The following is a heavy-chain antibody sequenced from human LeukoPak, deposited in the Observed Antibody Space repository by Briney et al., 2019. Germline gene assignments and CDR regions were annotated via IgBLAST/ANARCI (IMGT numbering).Heavy chain of an antibody. CDR1: GFTFDSYA. CDR2: ISGSGDST. V-gene: IGHV3-23*01. J-gene: IGHJ4*02. CDR3: AKAMQWLVPKTGFDY. D-gene: IGHD6-19*01. Sequence: PGGSLRLSCAASGFTFDSYAMSWVRQAPGKGLEWVSIISGSGDSTYDADSVRGRFTISRDNSKDTLYLQMNSLRAEDTAVYYCAKAMQWLVPKTGFDYWGQGTLVTVSS.